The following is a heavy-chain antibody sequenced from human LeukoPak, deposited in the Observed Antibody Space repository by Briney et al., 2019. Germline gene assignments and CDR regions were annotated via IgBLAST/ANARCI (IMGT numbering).Heavy chain of an antibody. J-gene: IGHJ4*02. CDR3: AKAESSDWKGGFDL. Sequence: PGGSLRLSCAGSGFTFGDYGIHWVRQAPGKGLEWVSGISWTGVTMAYANSVKGRFTISRDNAKNSVYLQMSSLRAEDTALYYCAKAESSDWKGGFDLWGQGTLVTVSS. CDR2: ISWTGVTM. CDR1: GFTFGDYG. V-gene: IGHV3-9*01. D-gene: IGHD6-19*01.